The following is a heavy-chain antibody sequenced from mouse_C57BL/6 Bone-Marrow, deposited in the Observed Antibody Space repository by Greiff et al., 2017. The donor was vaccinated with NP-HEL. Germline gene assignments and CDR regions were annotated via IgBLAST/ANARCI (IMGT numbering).Heavy chain of an antibody. V-gene: IGHV1-55*01. Sequence: QVQLQQPGAELVKPGASVKMSCKASGYTFTSSWITWVKQRPGQGLEWIGDIYPGSGSTNYNEKFKSKATLTVDTSSSTAYMQLSSLTSEDSAVYYWARWDYYGSSYYYAMDYWGQGTSVTVSS. CDR1: GYTFTSSW. CDR3: ARWDYYGSSYYYAMDY. CDR2: IYPGSGST. D-gene: IGHD1-1*01. J-gene: IGHJ4*01.